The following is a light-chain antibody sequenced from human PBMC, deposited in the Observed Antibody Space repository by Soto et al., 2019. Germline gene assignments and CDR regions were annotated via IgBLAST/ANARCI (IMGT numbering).Light chain of an antibody. CDR1: QSVSSSH. CDR2: GAS. CDR3: QHYGSSPRT. J-gene: IGKJ2*01. Sequence: EIVLTQSPGTLSLSPXEXXTLSCRASQSVSSSHLAWYQQKPGQAPRLFMYGASNRATGIPDRFSGSGSGKDFTLSISRLEPEDFAVYYCQHYGSSPRTFGQGTKLEIK. V-gene: IGKV3-20*01.